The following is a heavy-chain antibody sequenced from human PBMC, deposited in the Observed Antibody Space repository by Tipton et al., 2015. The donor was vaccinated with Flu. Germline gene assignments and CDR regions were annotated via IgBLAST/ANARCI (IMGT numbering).Heavy chain of an antibody. J-gene: IGHJ4*02. CDR2: MYYSGST. V-gene: IGHV4-59*01. CDR1: GGSIRSYW. D-gene: IGHD4-17*01. Sequence: GLVKPSETLSLTCTVSGGSIRSYWWSWIRQPPGKGLEWIGYMYYSGSTNYNPSLKSRVTISVDASKNQFSLKLSSVTAADTAVYYCASAVKSGSTGYFDNWGQGTVVTVSS. CDR3: ASAVKSGSTGYFDN.